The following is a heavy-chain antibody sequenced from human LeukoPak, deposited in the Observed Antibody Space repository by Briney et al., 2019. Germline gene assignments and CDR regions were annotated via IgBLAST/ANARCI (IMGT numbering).Heavy chain of an antibody. CDR1: GGSFSGYY. CDR2: INHSGST. CDR3: ARYVVVAAVYRYFDL. V-gene: IGHV4-34*01. D-gene: IGHD2-15*01. J-gene: IGHJ2*01. Sequence: PSETQSLTCAVYGGSFSGYYWSWIRQPPGKGLEWIGEINHSGSTNYNPSLKSRVTISVDTSKNQFSLKLSSVTAADTAVYYCARYVVVAAVYRYFDLWGRGTLVTVSS.